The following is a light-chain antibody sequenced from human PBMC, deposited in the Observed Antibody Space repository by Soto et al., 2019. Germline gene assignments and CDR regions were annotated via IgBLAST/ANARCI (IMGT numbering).Light chain of an antibody. V-gene: IGLV2-14*01. CDR2: DVS. Sequence: HSALTQPASVSGSPGQSITISCTGTSSDVGGYNYVSWYQQHPGKAPKLMIYDVSYRPSGVSNRFSGSKSGNTASLTISGLQAEDEADYYCSSYTSSSARLVVFGGGTKLTVL. CDR3: SSYTSSSARLVV. CDR1: SSDVGGYNY. J-gene: IGLJ2*01.